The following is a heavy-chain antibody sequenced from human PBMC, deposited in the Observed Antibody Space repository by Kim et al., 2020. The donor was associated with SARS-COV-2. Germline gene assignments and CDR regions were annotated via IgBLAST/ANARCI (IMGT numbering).Heavy chain of an antibody. CDR1: GYTFTSYA. CDR3: ASLPLYGSGSYHYYYGMDV. Sequence: ASVKVSCKASGYTFTSYAMHWVRQAPGQRLEWMGWINAGNGNTKYSQKFQGRVTITRDTSASTAYMELSSLRSEDTAVYYCASLPLYGSGSYHYYYGMDVWGQGTTVTVSS. CDR2: INAGNGNT. V-gene: IGHV1-3*01. D-gene: IGHD3-10*01. J-gene: IGHJ6*02.